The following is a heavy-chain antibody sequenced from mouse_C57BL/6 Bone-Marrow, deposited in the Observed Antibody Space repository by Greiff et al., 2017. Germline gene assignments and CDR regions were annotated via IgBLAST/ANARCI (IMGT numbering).Heavy chain of an antibody. CDR1: GFNIKDDY. CDR3: TSFYLRDY. CDR2: IDPENGDT. V-gene: IGHV14-4*01. J-gene: IGHJ4*01. Sequence: EVKLQESGAELVRPGASVKLSCTASGFNIKDDYMHWVKQRPEQGLEWIGWIDPENGDTEYASKFQGKATITAETSSNTAYLQLSSLTSEDTAVYYCTSFYLRDYWGQGTSVTVSS. D-gene: IGHD5-5*01.